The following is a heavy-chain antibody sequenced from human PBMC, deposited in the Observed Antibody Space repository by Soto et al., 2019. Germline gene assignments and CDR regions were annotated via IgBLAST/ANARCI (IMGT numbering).Heavy chain of an antibody. V-gene: IGHV1-46*01. D-gene: IGHD1-26*01. Sequence: ASVKVSCKASGYTFTSYYMHWVRQAPGQGLEWMGIINPSGGSTSYAQKFQGRVTMTRDTSTSTVYMELSSLRSEDTAVYYCARETTGIVGAYYFDCWGQGTLVTVSS. CDR2: INPSGGST. CDR3: ARETTGIVGAYYFDC. CDR1: GYTFTSYY. J-gene: IGHJ4*02.